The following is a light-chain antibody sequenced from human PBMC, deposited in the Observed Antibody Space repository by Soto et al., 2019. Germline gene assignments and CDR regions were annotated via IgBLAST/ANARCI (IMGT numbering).Light chain of an antibody. CDR1: QSVRSN. V-gene: IGKV3-15*01. Sequence: TQSPCSLSLSQEKRATLTCGASQSVRSNVAWYQQKPGQPPKLLIYDASTMPSGIPSRFSGSGSGTEFTLIISSLPQDYSATYYCQQYENQWTFGEGAKVDI. CDR2: DAS. J-gene: IGKJ1*01. CDR3: QQYENQWT.